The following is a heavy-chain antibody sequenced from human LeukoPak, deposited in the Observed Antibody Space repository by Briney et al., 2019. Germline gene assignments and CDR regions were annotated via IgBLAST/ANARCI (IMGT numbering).Heavy chain of an antibody. CDR3: ARDLSPLYYYGSGTHRNDAFDI. V-gene: IGHV3-21*01. CDR2: ISSSSYI. J-gene: IGHJ3*02. D-gene: IGHD3-10*01. Sequence: GGSLRLSCAASGFTFSSYSMNWVRQAPGKGLEWVSSISSSSYIYYADSVKGRFTISRDNAKNSLYLQMNSLRAEDTAVYYCARDLSPLYYYGSGTHRNDAFDIWGQGTMVTVSS. CDR1: GFTFSSYS.